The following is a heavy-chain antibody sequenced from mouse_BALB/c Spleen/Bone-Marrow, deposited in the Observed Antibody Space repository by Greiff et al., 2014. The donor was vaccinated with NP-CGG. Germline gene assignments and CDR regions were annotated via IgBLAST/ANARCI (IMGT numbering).Heavy chain of an antibody. CDR3: AREGGHYDGLDF. CDR2: IYPYNGGT. J-gene: IGHJ4*01. V-gene: IGHV1S29*02. CDR1: GYTFTDYN. Sequence: EVQLQQSGPELVKPGASVKISCKASGYTFTDYNMHWVKQSHGKSLEWIGYIYPYNGGTGYNQKFKSKATLTVDTSSNTAYMELRSLTSEDSAVYYGAREGGHYDGLDFWGQGTSVTVSS. D-gene: IGHD2-13*01.